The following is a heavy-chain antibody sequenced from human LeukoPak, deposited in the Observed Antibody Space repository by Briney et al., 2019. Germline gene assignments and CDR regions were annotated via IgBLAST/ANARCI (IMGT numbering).Heavy chain of an antibody. J-gene: IGHJ4*02. CDR3: AKDPTYYYDSSGYFFKDY. CDR2: ISDSGDST. D-gene: IGHD3-22*01. Sequence: GGTLRLSCAVSGFTFSIYGMSWVRQAPGKGLEWVSAISDSGDSTYYADSVKGRFTISRDNSKNTLYLQMNSLRAEDTAVYYCAKDPTYYYDSSGYFFKDYWGQGTLVTVSS. V-gene: IGHV3-23*01. CDR1: GFTFSIYG.